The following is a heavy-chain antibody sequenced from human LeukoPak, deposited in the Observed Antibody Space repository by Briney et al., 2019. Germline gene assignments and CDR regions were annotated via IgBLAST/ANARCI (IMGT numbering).Heavy chain of an antibody. Sequence: SVKVSCKASGGTFSSYAISWARQAPEQGLEWMGRIIPIFGIANYAQKFQGRVTITADKSTSTAYMELSSLRSEDTAVYYCARDRGYDSSGYYYSPLDYWGQGTLVTVSS. J-gene: IGHJ4*02. V-gene: IGHV1-69*04. CDR3: ARDRGYDSSGYYYSPLDY. CDR1: GGTFSSYA. CDR2: IIPIFGIA. D-gene: IGHD3-22*01.